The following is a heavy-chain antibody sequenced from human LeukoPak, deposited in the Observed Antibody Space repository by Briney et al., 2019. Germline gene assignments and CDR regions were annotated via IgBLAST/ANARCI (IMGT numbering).Heavy chain of an antibody. Sequence: PGGSLRLSCAAFGSTVSYYCMSWVRQAPGNRRQGVSYIRGNGSSLYYADSVKGRSTISRDNAKNSLYLQMNSLRAEDTAVYYCARGLTVRWLQNSKGYFDYWGQGTLVTVSS. CDR1: GSTVSYYC. CDR3: ARGLTVRWLQNSKGYFDY. CDR2: IRGNGSSL. J-gene: IGHJ4*02. D-gene: IGHD4-17*01. V-gene: IGHV3-11*01.